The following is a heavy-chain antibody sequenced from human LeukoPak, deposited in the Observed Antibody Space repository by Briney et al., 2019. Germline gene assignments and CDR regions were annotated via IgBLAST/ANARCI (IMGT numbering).Heavy chain of an antibody. CDR2: ISGSGGST. J-gene: IGHJ6*02. V-gene: IGHV3-23*01. D-gene: IGHD2-2*01. Sequence: GGSLRLSCAASGFTFSSYAMSWVRQAPGKGLEWVSAISGSGGSTYYADSVKGRFTISRDNSKNTLYLQMNSLRAEDTAVYYCAKDRNVVVPAAMDYYYYGMDVWGQGTTVTVSS. CDR3: AKDRNVVVPAAMDYYYYGMDV. CDR1: GFTFSSYA.